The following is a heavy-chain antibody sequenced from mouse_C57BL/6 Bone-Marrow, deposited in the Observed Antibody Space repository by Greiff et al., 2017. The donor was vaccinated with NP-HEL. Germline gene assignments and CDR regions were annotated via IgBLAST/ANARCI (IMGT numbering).Heavy chain of an antibody. CDR2: INPNNGGT. V-gene: IGHV1-26*01. CDR1: GYTFTDYY. Sequence: VQLQQSGPELVKPGASVKISCKASGYTFTDYYMNWVKQSHGKSLEWIGDINPNNGGTSYNQKFKGKATLTVDKSSSTAYMELRSLTSEDSAVYYCATIYYGNYAGAMDYWGQGTSVTVSS. CDR3: ATIYYGNYAGAMDY. D-gene: IGHD2-1*01. J-gene: IGHJ4*01.